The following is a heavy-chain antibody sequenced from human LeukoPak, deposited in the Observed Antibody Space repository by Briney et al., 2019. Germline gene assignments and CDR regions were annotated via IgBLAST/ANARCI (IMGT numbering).Heavy chain of an antibody. V-gene: IGHV4-59*01. D-gene: IGHD6-6*01. Sequence: PSETLSLICTVSGGSLSGYYWVWLRQPPGKGLEWIGYIYYSGTTNYNPSLTSRVTISVDTSTNQFSLKLSSVPTADTAVYYCLGEIAARAFDSWGQGAPVTASS. CDR3: LGEIAARAFDS. CDR2: IYYSGTT. J-gene: IGHJ4*03. CDR1: GGSLSGYY.